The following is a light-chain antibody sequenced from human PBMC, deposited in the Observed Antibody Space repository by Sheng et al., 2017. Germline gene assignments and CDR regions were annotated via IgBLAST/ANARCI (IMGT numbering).Light chain of an antibody. Sequence: DIQMTQSPSSLSASIGDRVTITCQASQDISTYLNWYQHKTGKAPDLLIYDASRLETGVPSRFSGSGSGTHFTLTISSLQPEDFATYYCQQYDNLLSFGQGPRLR. V-gene: IGKV1-33*01. CDR2: DAS. CDR3: QQYDNLLS. CDR1: QDISTY. J-gene: IGKJ2*01.